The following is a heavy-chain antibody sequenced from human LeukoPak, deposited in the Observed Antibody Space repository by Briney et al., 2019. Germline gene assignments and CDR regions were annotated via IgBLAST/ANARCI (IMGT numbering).Heavy chain of an antibody. CDR3: AKGVWAPRFDS. D-gene: IGHD7-27*01. Sequence: SETLSLTCAVYGASFSYDYWSWIRQAPGKGLEWIGEINHSGSITYNPSLKSRVTISAEKSKSQFSLRLTSVTAADSAVYYCAKGVWAPRFDSWGQGTLVTVSS. V-gene: IGHV4-34*01. J-gene: IGHJ5*01. CDR2: INHSGSI. CDR1: GASFSYDY.